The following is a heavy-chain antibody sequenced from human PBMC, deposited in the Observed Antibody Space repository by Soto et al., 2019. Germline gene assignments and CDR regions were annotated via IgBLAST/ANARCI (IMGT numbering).Heavy chain of an antibody. CDR3: AKDVLRFLEWLAFYVMDV. V-gene: IGHV3-30*18. J-gene: IGHJ6*02. Sequence: QVQLVESGGGVVQPGRSLRLSCAASGFTFSSYGMHWVRQAPGKGLEWVAVISYDGSNKYYADSVKGRFTISRDNSKNTLYLQMNSRRAEDTAVYYCAKDVLRFLEWLAFYVMDVWGQGTTVTVSS. D-gene: IGHD3-3*01. CDR1: GFTFSSYG. CDR2: ISYDGSNK.